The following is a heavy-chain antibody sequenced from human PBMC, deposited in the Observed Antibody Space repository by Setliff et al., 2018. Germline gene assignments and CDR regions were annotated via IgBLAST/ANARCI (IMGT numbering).Heavy chain of an antibody. CDR2: INHSGSP. D-gene: IGHD2-15*01. Sequence: ETLSLTCAVYGASFSGTYCSWIRQSPGKGLEWIGEINHTGSPNWIGEINHSGSPNYNPSLKSRVTMSVDTSKNQFSLKLKSVTAADTAMYYCARGCAAGACYSDYYYYMDVWGKGTTVTVSS. CDR3: ARGCAAGACYSDYYYYMDV. J-gene: IGHJ6*03. CDR1: GASFSGTY. V-gene: IGHV4-34*01.